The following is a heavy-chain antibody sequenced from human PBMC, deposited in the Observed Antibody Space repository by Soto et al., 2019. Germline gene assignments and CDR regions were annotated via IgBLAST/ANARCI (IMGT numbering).Heavy chain of an antibody. D-gene: IGHD2-15*01. CDR3: AKVSISISSAVTFDS. J-gene: IGHJ4*02. CDR1: GFTFRTYD. CDR2: VSYDASYQ. V-gene: IGHV3-30*18. Sequence: QVQLVESGGGMVQPGKSLRLSCAVSGFTFRTYDMHWVRQAPGRGLEWVAVVSYDASYQNYVDSVKGRFTVSRDNSKNILFLQMNSLRPEDTAVYYCAKVSISISSAVTFDSWGRGTLVTVSS.